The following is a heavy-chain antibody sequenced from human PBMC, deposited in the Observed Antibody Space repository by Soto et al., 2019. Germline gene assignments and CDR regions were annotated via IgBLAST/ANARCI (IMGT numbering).Heavy chain of an antibody. J-gene: IGHJ4*02. CDR2: INHSGST. Sequence: SETLSLTCAFYGGSFSGYYWSWIRQPPGKGLEWIGEINHSGSTNYNPSLKSRVTISVDTSKNQFSLKLSSVTAADTAVYYCARRRTRYCSGGSCYSGTAHYFDYWGQGTLVTVSS. CDR3: ARRRTRYCSGGSCYSGTAHYFDY. D-gene: IGHD2-15*01. V-gene: IGHV4-34*01. CDR1: GGSFSGYY.